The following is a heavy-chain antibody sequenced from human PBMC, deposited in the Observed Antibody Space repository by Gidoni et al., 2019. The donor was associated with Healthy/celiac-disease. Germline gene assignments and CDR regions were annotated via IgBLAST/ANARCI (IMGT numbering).Heavy chain of an antibody. CDR2: MSSSGSTI. D-gene: IGHD6-19*01. Sequence: QVQLVESGGGLVKPGGSLRLSCAASGFTFSDYYMSWIRQAPGKGLGWGSYMSSSGSTIYYADSVKGRFTISRDNAKNSLYLQMNSLRDEDTALYYCAFQWPDAFDIWGQGTMVTVSS. V-gene: IGHV3-11*01. J-gene: IGHJ3*02. CDR3: AFQWPDAFDI. CDR1: GFTFSDYY.